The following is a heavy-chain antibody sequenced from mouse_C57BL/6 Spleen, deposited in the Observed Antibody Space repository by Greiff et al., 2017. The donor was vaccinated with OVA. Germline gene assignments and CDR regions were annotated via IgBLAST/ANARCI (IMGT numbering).Heavy chain of an antibody. Sequence: VKLQQSGPELVKPGASVKISCKASGYAFSSSWMNWVKQRPGKGLEWIGRIYPGDGDTNYNGKFKGKATLTADKSSSTAYMQLSSLTSEDSAVYFCAREWDSYYFDYWGQGTTLTVSS. J-gene: IGHJ2*01. CDR3: AREWDSYYFDY. D-gene: IGHD4-1*01. V-gene: IGHV1-82*01. CDR2: IYPGDGDT. CDR1: GYAFSSSW.